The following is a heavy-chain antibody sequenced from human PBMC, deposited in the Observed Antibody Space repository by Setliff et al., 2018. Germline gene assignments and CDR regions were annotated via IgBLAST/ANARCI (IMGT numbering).Heavy chain of an antibody. CDR2: ISGSGGST. J-gene: IGHJ6*03. CDR1: GFTFSSYA. CDR3: AKSGSSSSWSLYYYYYMDV. Sequence: GGSLRVSCAASGFTFSSYAMSWVRQAPGKGLEWVSAISGSGGSTYYADSVKGRFTISRDNSKNTLYLQMNSLRAEDTAVYYCAKSGSSSSWSLYYYYYMDVWGKGTTVTISS. V-gene: IGHV3-23*01. D-gene: IGHD6-13*01.